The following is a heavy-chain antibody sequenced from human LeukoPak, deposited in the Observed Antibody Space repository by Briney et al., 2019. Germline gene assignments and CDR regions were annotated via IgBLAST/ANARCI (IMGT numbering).Heavy chain of an antibody. CDR3: AREYCTNGVCYTYFDY. Sequence: ASVKVSCKASGYTFTSYGISWVRQAPGQGLEWMGWISAFNGNTNYAQKLQGRVTMTTDTSTSTAYMELRSLRSDDTAVYCCAREYCTNGVCYTYFDYWGQGTLVTVSS. CDR2: ISAFNGNT. J-gene: IGHJ4*02. CDR1: GYTFTSYG. D-gene: IGHD2-8*01. V-gene: IGHV1-18*01.